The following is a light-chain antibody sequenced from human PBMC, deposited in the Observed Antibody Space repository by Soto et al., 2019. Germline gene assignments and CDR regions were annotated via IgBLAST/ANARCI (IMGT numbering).Light chain of an antibody. Sequence: DIQMTQSPSSLSASVGDRVTITCRASQSISSYLNWYQQKPGKAPKLLIYGASNLQSGVPSRFSGSGSGTDFTLTISSLQPEDFATYYCQQSYSTLTFGGGTKVEIK. CDR3: QQSYSTLT. V-gene: IGKV1-39*01. J-gene: IGKJ4*01. CDR2: GAS. CDR1: QSISSY.